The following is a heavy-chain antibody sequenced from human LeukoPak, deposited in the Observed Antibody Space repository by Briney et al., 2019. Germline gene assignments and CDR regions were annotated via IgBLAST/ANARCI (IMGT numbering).Heavy chain of an antibody. CDR2: IYYSGST. Sequence: SETLSLTCTVSGGSISSYYWSWIRQPPGKGLERIGYIYYSGSTNYNPSLKSRVTISVDTSKNQFSLKLSSVTAADTAVYYCARDFGVRGFHWFDPWGQGTLVTVSS. CDR1: GGSISSYY. CDR3: ARDFGVRGFHWFDP. V-gene: IGHV4-59*01. J-gene: IGHJ5*02. D-gene: IGHD3-10*01.